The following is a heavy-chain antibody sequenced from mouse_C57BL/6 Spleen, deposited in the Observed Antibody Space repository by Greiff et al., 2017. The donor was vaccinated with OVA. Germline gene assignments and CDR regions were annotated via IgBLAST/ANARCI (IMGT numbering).Heavy chain of an antibody. CDR2: FYPGSGSI. D-gene: IGHD2-5*01. CDR1: GYTFTEYT. J-gene: IGHJ4*01. Sequence: QVQLQQSGAELVKPGASVKLSCKASGYTFTEYTIHWVKQRSGQGLEWIGWFYPGSGSIKYNEKFKDKATLTADKSSSTVYMELSRLTSEDSAVYFCARHEEGYYSNYEDYAMDYWGQGTSVTVSS. V-gene: IGHV1-62-2*01. CDR3: ARHEEGYYSNYEDYAMDY.